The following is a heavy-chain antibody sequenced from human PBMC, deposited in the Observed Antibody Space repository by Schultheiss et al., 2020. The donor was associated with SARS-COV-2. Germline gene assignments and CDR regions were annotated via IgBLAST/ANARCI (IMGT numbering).Heavy chain of an antibody. D-gene: IGHD6-19*01. V-gene: IGHV3-11*06. CDR3: ASGAFSGWYALDY. Sequence: GGSLRLSCAASGFTFSDYYMSWIRQAPGKGLEWVSYISSSSSYTNYADSVKGRFTISRDNAKNSLYLQMNSLRAEDTAVYYCASGAFSGWYALDYWGQGTLVTVSS. CDR2: ISSSSSYT. J-gene: IGHJ4*02. CDR1: GFTFSDYY.